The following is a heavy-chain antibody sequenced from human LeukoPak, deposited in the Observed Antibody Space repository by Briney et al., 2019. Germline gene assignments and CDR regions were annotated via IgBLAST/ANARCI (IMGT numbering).Heavy chain of an antibody. J-gene: IGHJ6*03. CDR2: IYSGGST. V-gene: IGHV3-53*01. D-gene: IGHD6-19*01. CDR1: GFTVSFNY. Sequence: GGSLRLSCASSGFTVSFNYMSWVRQAPGKGLEWISVIYSGGSTYYADSVKGRFTISRDDSKNTLYLQMNSLRAEDTAIYYCARAQWRTYSYYYMDVWGKGTTVTVSS. CDR3: ARAQWRTYSYYYMDV.